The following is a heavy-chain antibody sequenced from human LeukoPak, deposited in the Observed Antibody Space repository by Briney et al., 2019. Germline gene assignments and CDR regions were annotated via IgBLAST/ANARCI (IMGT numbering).Heavy chain of an antibody. Sequence: SETLSLTCAGFGCTFSSGHYWRWIRQPAGKGLERTGESNDSGSSNYDPARKGRVTISVDTSKNQFSLKLSSVTAADTAVYYCAGGSYYDFWSGLNGGHWFDPWGQGTLVTVSS. D-gene: IGHD3-3*01. CDR3: AGGSYYDFWSGLNGGHWFDP. CDR1: GCTFSSGHY. J-gene: IGHJ5*02. V-gene: IGHV4-34*01. CDR2: SNDSGSS.